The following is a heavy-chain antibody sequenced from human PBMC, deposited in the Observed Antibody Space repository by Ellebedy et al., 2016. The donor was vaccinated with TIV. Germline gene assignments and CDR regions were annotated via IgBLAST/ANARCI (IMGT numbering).Heavy chain of an antibody. CDR2: IYQDGSEK. Sequence: GESLKISCTASGFSVRSYWMGWVRQAPGKGLEWVANIYQDGSEKFYVDSVEGRFTISRDNAKNSLYLQMKSLRAEDTAVYYCARRGSYGDYAVQLNNWFDPWGQGTPVTVSP. CDR1: GFSVRSYW. CDR3: ARRGSYGDYAVQLNNWFDP. V-gene: IGHV3-7*01. D-gene: IGHD4-17*01. J-gene: IGHJ5*02.